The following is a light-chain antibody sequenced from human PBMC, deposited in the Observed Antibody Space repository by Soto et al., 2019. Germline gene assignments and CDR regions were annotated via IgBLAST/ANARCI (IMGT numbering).Light chain of an antibody. V-gene: IGLV2-8*01. CDR1: SSDVGGYNY. J-gene: IGLJ2*01. CDR2: EVS. Sequence: QSALTQPPSASGSPGQSVTISCTGTSSDVGGYNYVSWYQQHPGKAPKLFIYEVSKRPSGVPDRFSGSKSGNTASLTVSGLQVEDEADYYCTSYAGSNNLVVFGGGTKLTVL. CDR3: TSYAGSNNLVV.